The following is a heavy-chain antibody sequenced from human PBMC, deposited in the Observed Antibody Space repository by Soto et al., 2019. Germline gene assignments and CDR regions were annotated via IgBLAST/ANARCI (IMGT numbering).Heavy chain of an antibody. CDR3: TTEAYGDYGQFDY. V-gene: IGHV3-15*07. Sequence: PGGSLRLSCAASGFTFSNAWMNWVRQAPGRGLEWVGRIKSKTDGGTTDYAAPVKGRFTISRDDSKNTLYLQMNSLKTEDTAVYYCTTEAYGDYGQFDYWGQGTLVTVSS. CDR1: GFTFSNAW. CDR2: IKSKTDGGTT. D-gene: IGHD4-17*01. J-gene: IGHJ4*02.